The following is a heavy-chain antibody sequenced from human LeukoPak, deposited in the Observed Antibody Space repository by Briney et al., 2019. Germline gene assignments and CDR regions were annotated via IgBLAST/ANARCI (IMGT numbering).Heavy chain of an antibody. CDR3: AREREGPYGYLDY. J-gene: IGHJ4*02. CDR2: IYISGST. Sequence: SETLSLTCTVSGGSISSASYYWSWIRQPAGQGLEWIGRIYISGSTNYKSSLKSRVTISIDTSKNQFSLKLSSVTAADTAVYYCAREREGPYGYLDYWGQGTLVTVSS. CDR1: GGSISSASYY. V-gene: IGHV4-61*02. D-gene: IGHD4-17*01.